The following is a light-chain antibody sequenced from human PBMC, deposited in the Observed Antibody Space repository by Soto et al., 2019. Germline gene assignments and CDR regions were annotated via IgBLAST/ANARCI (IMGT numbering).Light chain of an antibody. J-gene: IGLJ3*02. CDR1: SGHSSYA. Sequence: QLVLTQSPSASASLGASVKLTCTLSSGHSSYAIAWHQQQPEKGPRHLMKVNSDGSHSKGDGIPDRFSGSSSGADRYLIISSLQSEDEADYYCQTWGTGIRAFGGGTKLTVL. CDR2: VNSDGSH. V-gene: IGLV4-69*01. CDR3: QTWGTGIRA.